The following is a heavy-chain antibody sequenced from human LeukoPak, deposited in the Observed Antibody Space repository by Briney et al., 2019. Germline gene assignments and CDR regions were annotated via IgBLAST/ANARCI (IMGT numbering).Heavy chain of an antibody. J-gene: IGHJ4*02. D-gene: IGHD2-8*02. CDR3: AKDLGGVDY. CDR2: ISGSGGST. Sequence: GGSLRLSCAASGLTFSSYALNWVRQAPGKGLEWVSAISGSGGSTYYADSVKGRFTVSRDNSRDTLSLQMNSLRAEDTAKYYCAKDLGGVDYWGQGTLVTVSS. CDR1: GLTFSSYA. V-gene: IGHV3-23*01.